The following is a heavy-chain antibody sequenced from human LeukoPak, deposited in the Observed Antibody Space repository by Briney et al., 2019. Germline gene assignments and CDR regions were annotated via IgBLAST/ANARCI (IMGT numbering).Heavy chain of an antibody. J-gene: IGHJ4*02. V-gene: IGHV3-21*01. CDR2: ISSSSSYI. Sequence: GGSLRLSCAASGFTFSSYSMNWVRQAPGKGLEWVSSISSSSSYIYYADSVKGRFTISRDNAKNSLYLQMNSLRAEDTAVYYCAREGVTMIVLREGFDYWGQGTLVTVSS. D-gene: IGHD3-22*01. CDR1: GFTFSSYS. CDR3: AREGVTMIVLREGFDY.